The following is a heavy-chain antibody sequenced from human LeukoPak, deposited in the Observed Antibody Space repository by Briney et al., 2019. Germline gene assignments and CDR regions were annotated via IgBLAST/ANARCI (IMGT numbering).Heavy chain of an antibody. D-gene: IGHD6-19*01. CDR3: ARDWQWLVDQ. V-gene: IGHV3-30*04. CDR1: GFTFSSYS. Sequence: PGGSLRLSCSASGFTFSSYSMHWVRQAPGKGLEWVAIISSEGRITYYADSVKGRFTISRDNSKNTLYLQMNSLSAEDTALYYCARDWQWLVDQWGQGTLVTVSS. CDR2: ISSEGRIT. J-gene: IGHJ4*02.